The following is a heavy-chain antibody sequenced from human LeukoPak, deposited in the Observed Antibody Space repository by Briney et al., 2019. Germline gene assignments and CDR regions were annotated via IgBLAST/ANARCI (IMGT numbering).Heavy chain of an antibody. D-gene: IGHD6-13*01. Sequence: SQTLSLTCTVSGGSISSGDYYWSWIRQPPGKGLEWIGYIYYSGSTYYNPSLKSRVTISVDTSKNQFSLKLSSVTAADTAVYYCARVRSSTLYAFDFWGQGTMVTVSS. CDR2: IYYSGST. V-gene: IGHV4-30-4*08. CDR1: GGSISSGDYY. J-gene: IGHJ3*01. CDR3: ARVRSSTLYAFDF.